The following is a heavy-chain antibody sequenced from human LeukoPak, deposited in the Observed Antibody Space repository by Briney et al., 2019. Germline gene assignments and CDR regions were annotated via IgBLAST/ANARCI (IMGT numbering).Heavy chain of an antibody. Sequence: KSSETLSLTCAVYGVSFSGYYWSWIRQPPGKGLEWIGEINHSGSTNYNPSLKSRVAISVDTSKNQFSLKLSSVTAADTAVYYCARFVNSYGYFDYWGQGTLVTVSS. CDR1: GVSFSGYY. V-gene: IGHV4-34*01. J-gene: IGHJ4*02. CDR2: INHSGST. CDR3: ARFVNSYGYFDY. D-gene: IGHD5-18*01.